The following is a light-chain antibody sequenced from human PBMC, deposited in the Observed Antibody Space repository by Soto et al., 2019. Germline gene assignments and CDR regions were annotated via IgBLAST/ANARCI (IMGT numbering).Light chain of an antibody. J-gene: IGKJ1*01. Sequence: EIRRTQSTATLSVSPGERATLSCRASQSVSSSLAWYQQKPGQAPRLLIYAASTRATGIPARFSGSGSGTEFTLTINSLQSEDFAVYYCQQYNNWWTFGQGTKVDI. CDR3: QQYNNWWT. CDR1: QSVSSS. CDR2: AAS. V-gene: IGKV3-15*01.